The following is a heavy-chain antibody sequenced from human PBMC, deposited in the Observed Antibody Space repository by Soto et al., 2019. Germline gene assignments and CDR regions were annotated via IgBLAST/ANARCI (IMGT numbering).Heavy chain of an antibody. CDR1: GGSFSGYY. D-gene: IGHD3-10*01. V-gene: IGHV4-34*01. CDR2: INHSGST. J-gene: IGHJ4*02. CDR3: ARGLRRVHFDY. Sequence: QVQLQQWGAGLLKPSETLSLTCAVYGGSFSGYYWSWIRQPPGKGLEWIGEINHSGSTNYNPSLKSXXTXSXXTSKNQFSLKLSSVTAADTAVYYCARGLRRVHFDYWGQGTLVTVSS.